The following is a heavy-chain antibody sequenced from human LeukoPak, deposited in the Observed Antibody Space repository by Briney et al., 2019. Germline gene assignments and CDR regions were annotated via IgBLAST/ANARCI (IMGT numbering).Heavy chain of an antibody. Sequence: PGGSLRLSCAASGFTFNDYYMSWIRQTPGKGLEWVSSISGRDSTIYYADSVKGRFTTSRDNAKNSLYLQMNSLRVEDTAVYYCLRGDRRDYWGQGTLVTVSS. V-gene: IGHV3-11*04. J-gene: IGHJ4*02. CDR1: GFTFNDYY. CDR2: ISGRDSTI. CDR3: LRGDRRDY.